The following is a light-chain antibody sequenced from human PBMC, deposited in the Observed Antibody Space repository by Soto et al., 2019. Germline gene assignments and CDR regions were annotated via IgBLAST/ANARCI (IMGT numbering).Light chain of an antibody. J-gene: IGKJ1*01. CDR2: DAS. Sequence: EIAMTQSPATLSVSPGERATLSCRASQSVSSKLAWYQQKPGQAPRLLIYDASTRATGIPARFSGSGSGTDFTLTISSLKPEDFAVYYCQQRSNWPLTFGQGTKVDIK. CDR1: QSVSSK. V-gene: IGKV3-11*01. CDR3: QQRSNWPLT.